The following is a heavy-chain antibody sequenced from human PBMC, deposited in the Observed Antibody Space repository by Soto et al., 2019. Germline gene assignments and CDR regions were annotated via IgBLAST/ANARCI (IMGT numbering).Heavy chain of an antibody. Sequence: GGSMRLSSAASSFTFSSYSMTWVRQAQGKGLEWVSSIRSSSNYIYYADSMRGRFTISRDNAKNSLYLQMNSLRAEDTAVYYCARVEHCSGGRCSFDYWGQGTLVTVSS. CDR3: ARVEHCSGGRCSFDY. V-gene: IGHV3-21*01. CDR1: SFTFSSYS. CDR2: IRSSSNYI. D-gene: IGHD2-15*01. J-gene: IGHJ4*02.